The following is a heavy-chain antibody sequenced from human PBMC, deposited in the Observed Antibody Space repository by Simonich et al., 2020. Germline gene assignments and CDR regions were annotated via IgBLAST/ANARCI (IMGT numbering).Heavy chain of an antibody. J-gene: IGHJ3*02. CDR2: INPNSGGT. V-gene: IGHV1-2*02. CDR1: GYPFTGYD. Sequence: QVQLVQSGAGVKKPGASVKVSCKASGYPFTGYDLHWVRQAPGQGLGWRGWINPNSGGTNYAQKFQGRVTMTRNTSISTANMELSRLRSDDTAVYYCARVRFEAFDIWGQGTMVTVSS. CDR3: ARVRFEAFDI.